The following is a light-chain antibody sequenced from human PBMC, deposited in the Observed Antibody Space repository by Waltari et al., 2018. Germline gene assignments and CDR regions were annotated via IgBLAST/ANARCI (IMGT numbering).Light chain of an antibody. CDR3: SSYTNRNTLI. CDR2: DVS. Sequence: QSALTQPASVSGSPGQSITISCTGNRRDVGRYKHVSWYQQDAGKVPKLIIYDVSERPSGVSDRFSGSKSGNTASLTISGVQAEDETDYYCSSYTNRNTLIFGGGTKLTVL. CDR1: RRDVGRYKH. J-gene: IGLJ2*01. V-gene: IGLV2-14*01.